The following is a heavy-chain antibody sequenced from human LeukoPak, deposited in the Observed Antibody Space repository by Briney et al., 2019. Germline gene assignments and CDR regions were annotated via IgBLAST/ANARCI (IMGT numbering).Heavy chain of an antibody. D-gene: IGHD1-26*01. CDR1: GFTFSNYA. V-gene: IGHV3-7*01. Sequence: GGSLRLSCAASGFTFSNYAMHWVRQAPGKGLEWVANIKEDESAKHQADSVKGRFTISRDNARNSVYLQMSSLRGDDTAVYYCARDVGGSLDYWGQGTLVTVSS. CDR3: ARDVGGSLDY. CDR2: IKEDESAK. J-gene: IGHJ4*02.